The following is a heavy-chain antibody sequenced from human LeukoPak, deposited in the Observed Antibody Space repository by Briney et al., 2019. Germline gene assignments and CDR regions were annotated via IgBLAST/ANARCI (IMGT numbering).Heavy chain of an antibody. CDR3: AKTTLAYYYYMDV. V-gene: IGHV3-9*01. CDR2: ISWNSDSI. J-gene: IGHJ6*03. D-gene: IGHD4-11*01. CDR1: GFTFDDSA. Sequence: PGGSLRLSCAASGFTFDDSAMHWVRQAPGKGLEWVSGISWNSDSIDYAESVKGRFTISRDNAKNSLYLQMNSLRAEDTAVYYCAKTTLAYYYYMDVWGKGTTVTVSS.